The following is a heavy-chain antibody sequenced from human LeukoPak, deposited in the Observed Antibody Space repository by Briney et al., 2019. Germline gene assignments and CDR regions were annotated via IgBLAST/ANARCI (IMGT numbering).Heavy chain of an antibody. CDR2: IYYSGST. CDR3: ARGAKRYYGSGNFDY. D-gene: IGHD3-10*01. J-gene: IGHJ4*02. CDR1: GGSISSYY. V-gene: IGHV4-59*01. Sequence: SETLSLTCTVSGGSISSYYWSWIRQPPGKGLEWIGYIYYSGSTNYNPSLKSRVTISVDTSKNQFSLKLSSVTAADTAGYYCARGAKRYYGSGNFDYWGQGTLVTVSS.